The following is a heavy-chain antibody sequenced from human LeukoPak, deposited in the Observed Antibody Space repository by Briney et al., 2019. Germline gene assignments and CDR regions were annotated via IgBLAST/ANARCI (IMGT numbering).Heavy chain of an antibody. J-gene: IGHJ4*02. D-gene: IGHD3-10*01. V-gene: IGHV3-11*05. CDR1: GFPFSDYY. CDR2: ISSSSSYT. Sequence: MTGGSLRLSCAASGFPFSDYYMSWIRQAPGKGLEWVSYISSSSSYTNYADSVKGRFTISRDNAKNTLYLQMNSMRAEDTAVYYCARDGGGGSGSYYYYFDYWGQGTLVTVSS. CDR3: ARDGGGGSGSYYYYFDY.